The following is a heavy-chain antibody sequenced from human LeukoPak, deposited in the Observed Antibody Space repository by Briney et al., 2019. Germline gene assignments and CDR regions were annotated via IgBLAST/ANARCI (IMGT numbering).Heavy chain of an antibody. V-gene: IGHV3-74*01. CDR3: ARAKEGRYFDY. J-gene: IGHJ4*02. CDR1: GFAFSSYA. CDR2: INSDGSST. Sequence: GGSLRLSCAASGFAFSSYAMSWVRQAPGKGLVWVSRINSDGSSTSYADSVKGRFTIARDNAKNTLYLQMNSLRAEDTAVYYCARAKEGRYFDYWGQGTLVTVS.